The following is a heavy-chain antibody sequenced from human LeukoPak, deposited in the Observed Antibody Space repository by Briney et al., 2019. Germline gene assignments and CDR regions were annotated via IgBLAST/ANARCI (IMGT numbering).Heavy chain of an antibody. CDR3: AREMPTTETFDY. D-gene: IGHD5-24*01. CDR2: ISYDGSNK. V-gene: IGHV3-30-3*01. Sequence: GRSLRLSCAASGFTFSSYTMHWVRQAPGKGLEWVAVISYDGSNKYYADSVKGRFTISRDNSKHTLYPQMSSLRDENTAVYYCAREMPTTETFDYWGQGTLVTVSS. CDR1: GFTFSSYT. J-gene: IGHJ4*02.